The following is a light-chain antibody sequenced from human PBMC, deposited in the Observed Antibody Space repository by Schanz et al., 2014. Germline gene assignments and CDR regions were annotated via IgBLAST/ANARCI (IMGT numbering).Light chain of an antibody. J-gene: IGKJ1*01. CDR3: QHYNNWPPRT. CDR2: GAS. V-gene: IGKV3-15*01. CDR1: QSVGSN. Sequence: VMTQSPLSLPVTLGQSASISCRASQSVGSNLAWYQQIPGQAPRLLIFGASTRATGIPARFSGSGSGTEFTLTISSLQSEDFAVYYCQHYNNWPPRTFGQGTKVEIK.